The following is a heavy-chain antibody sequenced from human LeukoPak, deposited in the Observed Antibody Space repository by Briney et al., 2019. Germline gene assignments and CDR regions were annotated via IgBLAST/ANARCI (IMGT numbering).Heavy chain of an antibody. V-gene: IGHV4-34*01. CDR3: ATGPHGDYRYYYDGMDV. J-gene: IGHJ6*02. CDR1: GGSFSGYY. D-gene: IGHD4-17*01. Sequence: SETLSLTCAVYGGSFSGYYWSWIRQPPGKGLEWIGEINHSGSTNYNPSLKSRVTISVDTSKNQFSLKLSSVTAADTAVYYCATGPHGDYRYYYDGMDVCGQGTTVTVSS. CDR2: INHSGST.